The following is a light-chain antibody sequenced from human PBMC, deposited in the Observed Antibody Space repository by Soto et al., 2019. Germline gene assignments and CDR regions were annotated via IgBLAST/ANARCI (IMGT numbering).Light chain of an antibody. CDR3: SPYAVKKNVAV. J-gene: IGLJ1*01. CDR2: EVN. V-gene: IGLV2-8*01. Sequence: ALPQTPSASGSPGQSVTISCTGSSDDIGGYDYVSWYQHHPGRTPKLIIYEVNKRPSGVPDRFSGSKSGNTASLTVSGLQAEDGAYYYCSPYAVKKNVAVFGSGRKVTVL. CDR1: SDDIGGYDY.